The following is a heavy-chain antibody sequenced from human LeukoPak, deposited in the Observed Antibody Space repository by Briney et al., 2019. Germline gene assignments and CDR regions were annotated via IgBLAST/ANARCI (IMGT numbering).Heavy chain of an antibody. CDR2: ISGSGGST. CDR1: GFTFSSYA. J-gene: IGHJ4*02. V-gene: IGHV3-23*01. CDR3: AKDRYDSSGFDY. Sequence: GGSLRLSCAASGFTFSSYAMSWVRQAPGKGLEWVSTISGSGGSTYYADSVKGRFTISRDNSKNTLYLQMNSLRAEDTAVYYCAKDRYDSSGFDYWGQGTLVTVS. D-gene: IGHD3-22*01.